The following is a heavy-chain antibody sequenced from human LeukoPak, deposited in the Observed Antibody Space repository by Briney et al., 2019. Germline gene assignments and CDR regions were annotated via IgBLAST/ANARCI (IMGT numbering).Heavy chain of an antibody. CDR1: GGSISSYY. Sequence: PSETLSLTCTVSGGSISSYYWSWIRQPPGKGLEWIGYIYYSGSTNYNPSLKSRVTISVDTSKNQFSLKLSSVTAADTAVYYWXXXXXXXXLVWESTPFDYWGQGTLVTVSS. J-gene: IGHJ4*02. CDR2: IYYSGST. V-gene: IGHV4-59*01. CDR3: XXXXXXXXLVWESTPFDY. D-gene: IGHD1-14*01.